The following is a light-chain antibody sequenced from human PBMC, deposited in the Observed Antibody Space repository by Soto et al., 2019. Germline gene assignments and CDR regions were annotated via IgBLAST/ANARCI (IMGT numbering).Light chain of an antibody. V-gene: IGLV2-18*02. J-gene: IGLJ1*01. CDR3: SSYTSSSTYV. CDR2: EVS. Sequence: QSVLTRPPSVSGSPGQSVAISCTGTSSDVGSHNRVSWYQQPPGTAPKVMIYEVSNRPSGVPDRFSGSKSGNTASLTISGLQAEDEADYYCSSYTSSSTYVFGTGTKVTVL. CDR1: SSDVGSHNR.